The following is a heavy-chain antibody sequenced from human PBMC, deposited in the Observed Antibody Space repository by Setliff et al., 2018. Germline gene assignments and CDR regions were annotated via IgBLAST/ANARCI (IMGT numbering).Heavy chain of an antibody. V-gene: IGHV1-18*01. CDR3: ARVNPTMITFGGVIVIWFDP. J-gene: IGHJ5*02. D-gene: IGHD3-16*02. CDR2: ISAYNGNT. CDR1: GYTFTRYG. Sequence: ASVKVSCKASGYTFTRYGISWVRQAPGQGLEWMRWISAYNGNTNYAQKLQGRVTMTTDTSTSTAYMELRSLRSDDTAVYYCARVNPTMITFGGVIVIWFDPWGQGTLVTVSS.